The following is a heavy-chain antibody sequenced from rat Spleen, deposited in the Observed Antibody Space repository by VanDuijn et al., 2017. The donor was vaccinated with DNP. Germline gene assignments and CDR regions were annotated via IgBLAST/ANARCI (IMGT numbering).Heavy chain of an antibody. CDR3: ARHVLPLRVWDY. J-gene: IGHJ2*01. Sequence: EVQLVESGGGSVQPGRSLKLSCAASGFSFSDYYMAWVRRAPTKGLEWVAYISHDGVGNYNGGSVKGRFTIPRDVAKSTLYLEMNSLRSEDMATYYCARHVLPLRVWDYWGQGVMVTVSS. CDR2: ISHDGVGN. D-gene: IGHD1-4*01. V-gene: IGHV5-22*01. CDR1: GFSFSDYY.